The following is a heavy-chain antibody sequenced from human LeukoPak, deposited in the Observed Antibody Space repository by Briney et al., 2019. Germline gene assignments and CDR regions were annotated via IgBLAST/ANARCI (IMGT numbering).Heavy chain of an antibody. J-gene: IGHJ4*02. CDR3: ARAHTGGNYFDY. Sequence: EASVKVSCKASGYTFTGYYMHWVRQAPGQGLEWMGWINPNSGGTNYAQKFQGRVTITRDTSISTAYMELSRLRSDDTAVYYCARAHTGGNYFDYWGQGTLVTVSS. CDR1: GYTFTGYY. CDR2: INPNSGGT. V-gene: IGHV1-2*02. D-gene: IGHD3-10*01.